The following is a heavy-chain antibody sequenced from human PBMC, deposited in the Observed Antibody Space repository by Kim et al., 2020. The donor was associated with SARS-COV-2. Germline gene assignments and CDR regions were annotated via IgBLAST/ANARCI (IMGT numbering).Heavy chain of an antibody. V-gene: IGHV3-30*02. D-gene: IGHD3-16*01. Sequence: KYYAQTVQRRFTIPRDNSNTTQYLQMSSLRAEDPAVYYCAKRGGMYYFDYWGQGTLVTVSS. J-gene: IGHJ4*02. CDR2: K. CDR3: AKRGGMYYFDY.